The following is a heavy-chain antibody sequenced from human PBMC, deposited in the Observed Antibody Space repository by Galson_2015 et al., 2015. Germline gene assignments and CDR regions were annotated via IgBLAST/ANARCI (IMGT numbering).Heavy chain of an antibody. CDR1: GFTFSSYA. CDR3: AGVGYCSSTSCSDAFDI. J-gene: IGHJ3*02. V-gene: IGHV3-30-3*01. D-gene: IGHD2-2*01. CDR2: ISYDGSNK. Sequence: SLRLSCAASGFTFSSYAMHWVRQAPGKGLEWVAVISYDGSNKYYADSVKGRFTISRDNSKNTLYLQMNSLRAEDTAVYYCAGVGYCSSTSCSDAFDIWGQGTMVTVSS.